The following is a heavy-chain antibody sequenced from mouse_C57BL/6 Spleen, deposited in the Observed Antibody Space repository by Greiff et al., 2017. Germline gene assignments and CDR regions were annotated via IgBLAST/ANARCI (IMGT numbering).Heavy chain of an antibody. CDR1: GFSLTSYG. V-gene: IGHV2-2*01. J-gene: IGHJ4*01. CDR2: IWSGGST. CDR3: ARTLLRPYYAMDY. Sequence: VKLVESGPGLVQPSQSLSITCTVSGFSLTSYGVHWVRQSPGKGLEWLGVIWSGGSTDYTAAFISRLSISKDNSKSQVFFKMNRLQADDTAIYYCARTLLRPYYAMDYWGQGTSVTVAS. D-gene: IGHD1-2*01.